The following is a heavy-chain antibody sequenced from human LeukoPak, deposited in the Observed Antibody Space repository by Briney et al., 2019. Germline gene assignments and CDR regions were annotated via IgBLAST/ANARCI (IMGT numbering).Heavy chain of an antibody. J-gene: IGHJ6*04. CDR3: ARHLLPGYYGMDV. CDR1: GYSFTSYW. Sequence: GESLKISCKGSGYSFTSYWIGWVRQMPGKGLEWMGIIYPGDSDTRYSPSFQGQVTISAGKSISTAYLQWSSLKASDTAMYYCARHLLPGYYGMDVWGKGTTVTVSS. D-gene: IGHD2-21*01. CDR2: IYPGDSDT. V-gene: IGHV5-51*01.